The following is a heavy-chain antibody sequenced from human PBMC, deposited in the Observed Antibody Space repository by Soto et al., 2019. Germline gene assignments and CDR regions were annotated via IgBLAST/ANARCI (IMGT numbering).Heavy chain of an antibody. CDR3: ARGLAYDAFDI. CDR1: GGTFSSYA. Sequence: QVQLVQSGAEVKKHGSSVKVSCKASGGTFSSYAISWVRHATGQGLEWMGGIIPIFGTANYAQKFQGRVTITADESTSTDYVELSSLRSEDRAVYYCARGLAYDAFDIWGQGTMVTVSS. CDR2: IIPIFGTA. J-gene: IGHJ3*02. V-gene: IGHV1-69*01. D-gene: IGHD3-3*02.